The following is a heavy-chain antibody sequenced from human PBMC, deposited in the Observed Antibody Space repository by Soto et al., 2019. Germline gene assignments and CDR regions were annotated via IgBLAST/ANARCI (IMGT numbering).Heavy chain of an antibody. CDR3: ARDVDSSSDLDY. Sequence: GGSLRLSCAASGFTFSSYGMHWVRQAPGKGLEWVAVIWYDGSNKYYADSVKGRFTISRDNSKNTLYLQMNSLRAEDTAVYYCARDVDSSSDLDYWGQGTLVTVSS. CDR2: IWYDGSNK. V-gene: IGHV3-33*01. CDR1: GFTFSSYG. D-gene: IGHD6-6*01. J-gene: IGHJ4*02.